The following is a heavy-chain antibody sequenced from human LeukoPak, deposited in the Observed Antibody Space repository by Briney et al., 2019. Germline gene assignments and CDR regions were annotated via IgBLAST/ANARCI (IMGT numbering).Heavy chain of an antibody. CDR3: ARPAPLVRGHEAFDI. CDR2: FSPGDSAT. CDR1: GYRFTSYW. Sequence: GESLKISCKGSGYRFTSYWFGWVRQLPGKGLGWRGVFSPGDSATRYRPSFQGQSTLPADRPISTPYLQWTSLNDSDSASNYFARPAPLVRGHEAFDIWGQGTMVTVSS. J-gene: IGHJ3*02. D-gene: IGHD3-10*01. V-gene: IGHV5-51*01.